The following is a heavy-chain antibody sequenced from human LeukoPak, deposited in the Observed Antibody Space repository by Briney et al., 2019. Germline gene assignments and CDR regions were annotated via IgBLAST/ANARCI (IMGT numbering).Heavy chain of an antibody. CDR2: INHSGST. V-gene: IGHV4-34*01. CDR1: GGSFSGYY. D-gene: IGHD2-8*01. CDR3: ARGRGYCTNGVCYNGEWYYYYYYMDV. J-gene: IGHJ6*03. Sequence: SETLSLTCAVYGGSFSGYYWSWIRQPPGKGLEWIGEINHSGSTNYNPSLKSRVTIPLDTSKNQFSLKRSSVTAADTAVYYCARGRGYCTNGVCYNGEWYYYYYYMDVWGKGTTVTVSS.